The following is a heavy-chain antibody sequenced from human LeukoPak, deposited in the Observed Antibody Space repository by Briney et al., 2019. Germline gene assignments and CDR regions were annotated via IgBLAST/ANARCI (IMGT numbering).Heavy chain of an antibody. Sequence: PSETLSLTCTVWVGYIWRALGSWGRQPPGKGLEWIGYIYYSGSANYNPSLKSRVTISVDTSKNQFSLKLNSVTAADTTVYYCASPGGYLFEYWGQGTLVTVSS. CDR1: VGYIWRAL. D-gene: IGHD1-26*01. CDR3: ASPGGYLFEY. J-gene: IGHJ4*02. CDR2: IYYSGSA. V-gene: IGHV4-59*01.